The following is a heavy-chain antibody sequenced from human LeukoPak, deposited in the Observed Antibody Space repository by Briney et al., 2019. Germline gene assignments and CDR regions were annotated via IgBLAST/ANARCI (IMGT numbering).Heavy chain of an antibody. CDR1: GGSISSYY. CDR3: ASHLATDDYNYYYYYYMDV. D-gene: IGHD5-24*01. V-gene: IGHV4-59*01. J-gene: IGHJ6*03. Sequence: SETLSLTCTVSGGSISSYYWSWIRQPPGKGLEWIGYIYYSGSTNYNPSLQSRVTISVDTSKNQFSLKLSSVTAADTAVYYCASHLATDDYNYYYYYYMDVWGKGTTVTVSS. CDR2: IYYSGST.